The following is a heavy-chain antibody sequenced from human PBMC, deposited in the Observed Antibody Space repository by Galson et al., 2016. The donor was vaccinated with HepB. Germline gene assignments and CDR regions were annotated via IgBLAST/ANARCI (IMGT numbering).Heavy chain of an antibody. CDR2: IDSDDDK. J-gene: IGHJ6*02. Sequence: PALVKPTQTLTLTCTFSGFSLSDRRMSVSWIRQPPGRPLEWLARIDSDDDKYYSPSLKTRLTISKDTSKKQVVLTMTNLAPVDTATYYCARMLGGFDYHYFYGLDVWGQGTTVTVSS. D-gene: IGHD5-12*01. CDR3: ARMLGGFDYHYFYGLDV. CDR1: GFSLSDRRMS. V-gene: IGHV2-70*11.